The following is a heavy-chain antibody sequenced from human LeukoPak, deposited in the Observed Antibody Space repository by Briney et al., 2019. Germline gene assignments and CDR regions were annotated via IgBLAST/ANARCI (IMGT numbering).Heavy chain of an antibody. CDR3: ARASYSYDISGWVPFDY. CDR2: IYTSGST. Sequence: PSETLSLTCTVSGGSISTYYWSWIRRPAGKGLEWIGRIYTSGSTTYNPSLKSRVTIPGDTSENQFSLRLSSVTAADTAVYYCARASYSYDISGWVPFDYWGQGTLVTVSS. D-gene: IGHD3-22*01. V-gene: IGHV4-4*07. J-gene: IGHJ4*02. CDR1: GGSISTYY.